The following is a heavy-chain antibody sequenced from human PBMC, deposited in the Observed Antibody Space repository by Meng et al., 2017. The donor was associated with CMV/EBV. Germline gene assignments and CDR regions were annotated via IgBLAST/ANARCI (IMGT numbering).Heavy chain of an antibody. D-gene: IGHD2-2*01. CDR2: IIPIFGTA. V-gene: IGHV1-69*05. CDR1: GYTFTSYD. CDR3: ARPVTIGYCSSTSCYYPYGMDV. J-gene: IGHJ6*02. Sequence: SVKVSCKASGYTFTSYDINWVRQAPGQGLEWMGGIIPIFGTANYAQKFQGRVTITTDESTSTAYMELSSLRSEDTAVYYCARPVTIGYCSSTSCYYPYGMDVWGQGTTVTVSS.